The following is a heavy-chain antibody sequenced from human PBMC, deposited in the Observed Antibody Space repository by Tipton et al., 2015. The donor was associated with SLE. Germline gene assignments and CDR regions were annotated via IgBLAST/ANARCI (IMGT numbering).Heavy chain of an antibody. J-gene: IGHJ5*02. CDR1: GGSISSGNYY. Sequence: TLSLTCTVSGGSISSGNYYWSWIRQPAGKGLEWIGRIYTGGSTNYNPSLKSRVTISVDTSKNQFSLKLSSVTAADTAVYYCARFAVGLTISFDPWGQGTLVTVSS. CDR2: IYTGGST. V-gene: IGHV4-61*02. D-gene: IGHD3-3*01. CDR3: ARFAVGLTISFDP.